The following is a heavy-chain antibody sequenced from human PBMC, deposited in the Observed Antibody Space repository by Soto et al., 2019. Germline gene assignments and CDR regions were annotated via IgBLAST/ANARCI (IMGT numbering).Heavy chain of an antibody. CDR2: IIPIFGTA. J-gene: IGHJ4*02. V-gene: IGHV1-69*01. Sequence: QVQLVQSVAEVKKPGSSVKVSCKASGGTFSSYAISWVRQAPGQGLEWMGGIIPIFGTANYAQKFHGRVTITADESTSTAYMELSSLRSEDTAVYYCARDPAASGDLGDYWGQGTLVTVSS. CDR1: GGTFSSYA. D-gene: IGHD4-17*01. CDR3: ARDPAASGDLGDY.